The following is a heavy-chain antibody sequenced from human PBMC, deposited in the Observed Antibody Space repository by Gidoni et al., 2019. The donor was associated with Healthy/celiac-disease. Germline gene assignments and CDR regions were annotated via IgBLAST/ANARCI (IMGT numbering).Heavy chain of an antibody. Sequence: QVQLQQWGAGLLKPSETLSLTCAVYGGSFSGYYWSWIRQPPGKGLEWIGEINHSGSTNYNPSLKSRVTISVDTSKNQFSLKLSSVTAADTAVYYCARSRITMVRGGFYWGQGTLVTVSS. CDR1: GGSFSGYY. J-gene: IGHJ4*02. CDR3: ARSRITMVRGGFY. CDR2: INHSGST. V-gene: IGHV4-34*01. D-gene: IGHD3-10*01.